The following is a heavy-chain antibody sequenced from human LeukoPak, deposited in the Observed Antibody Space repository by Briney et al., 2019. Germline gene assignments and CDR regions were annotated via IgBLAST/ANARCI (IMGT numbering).Heavy chain of an antibody. CDR2: ISWSSGII. CDR1: GFTFDDYA. J-gene: IGHJ3*02. Sequence: GGSLRLSCAASGFTFDDYAMHWVRQAPGKGLEWVSGISWSSGIIGYADSVKGRFTISRDNAKNSLYLQMNSLRAEDTAVYYCARDLSIAVAGPLDAFDIWGQGTMVTVSS. CDR3: ARDLSIAVAGPLDAFDI. D-gene: IGHD6-19*01. V-gene: IGHV3-9*01.